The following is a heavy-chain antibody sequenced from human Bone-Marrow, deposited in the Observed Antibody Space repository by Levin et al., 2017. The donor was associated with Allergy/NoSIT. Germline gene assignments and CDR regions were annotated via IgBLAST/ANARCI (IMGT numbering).Heavy chain of an antibody. V-gene: IGHV3-30-3*01. CDR2: ISYDGSNK. CDR3: ARVAPKYCSGGSCYSDLYY. CDR1: GFTFSSYA. D-gene: IGHD2-15*01. Sequence: GESLKISCAASGFTFSSYAMHWVRQAPGKGLEWVAVISYDGSNKYYADSVKGRFTISRDNSKNTLYLQMNSLRAEDTAVYYCARVAPKYCSGGSCYSDLYYWGQGTLVTVSS. J-gene: IGHJ4*02.